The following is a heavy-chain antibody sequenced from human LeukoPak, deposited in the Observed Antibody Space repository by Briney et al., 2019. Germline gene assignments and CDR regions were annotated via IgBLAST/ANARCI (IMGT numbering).Heavy chain of an antibody. D-gene: IGHD3-3*01. CDR2: IKQDGSEK. CDR3: ARGLGYYDFWSGCSHYYYYYGMDV. V-gene: IGHV3-7*01. Sequence: GGSLRLSCAASGFTFSSYWMSWVRQAPGKGLEWVANIKQDGSEKYYVDSVKGRFTISRDNAKNSLYLQMNSLRAEDTAVYYCARGLGYYDFWSGCSHYYYYYGMDVWGQGTTVTVSS. J-gene: IGHJ6*02. CDR1: GFTFSSYW.